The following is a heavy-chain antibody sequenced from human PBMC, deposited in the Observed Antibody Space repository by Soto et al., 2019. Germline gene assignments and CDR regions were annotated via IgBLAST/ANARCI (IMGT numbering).Heavy chain of an antibody. CDR3: AMVRGDFAFDI. CDR2: IIPILGIA. J-gene: IGHJ3*02. D-gene: IGHD3-10*01. CDR1: GGTFSSYT. V-gene: IGHV1-69*02. Sequence: QVQLVQSGAEVKKPGSSVKVSCKASGGTFSSYTISWVRQAPEQGLEWMGRIIPILGIANYAQKFQGRVTFTADKSTSTAYMELSSLRSEDAAVYYCAMVRGDFAFDIWGQGTMVTV.